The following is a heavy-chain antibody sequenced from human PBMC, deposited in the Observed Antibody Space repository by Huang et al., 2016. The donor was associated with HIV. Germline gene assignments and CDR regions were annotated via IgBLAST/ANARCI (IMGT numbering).Heavy chain of an antibody. Sequence: EVQLVESGGGLVKPGGSLRLSCAASGFSLASYNMYWVRQTPGKGLQLVSSISPSSSVIDYADSVKGRFSISRDNAKNSLYLQMNNLRGEDTAVYYCARDRGQQLSPFDSWGQGTLVTVSS. J-gene: IGHJ4*02. CDR1: GFSLASYN. D-gene: IGHD6-13*01. CDR2: ISPSSSVI. V-gene: IGHV3-21*01. CDR3: ARDRGQQLSPFDS.